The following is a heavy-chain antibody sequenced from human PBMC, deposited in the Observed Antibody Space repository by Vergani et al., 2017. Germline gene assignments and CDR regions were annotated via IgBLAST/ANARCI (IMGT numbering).Heavy chain of an antibody. CDR2: ISAYNGNT. CDR1: GYTFTSYG. D-gene: IGHD3-22*01. Sequence: QVQLVQSGAEVKKPGASVKVSCKASGYTFTSYGISWVRQAPGQGLEWMGWISAYNGNTNYAQKLQGRVTMTTETPTSTAYMELRSLRSNDTAVYDCARNKRYYDSMGYYPFAYWAKGPLVTVSS. J-gene: IGHJ4*02. CDR3: ARNKRYYDSMGYYPFAY. V-gene: IGHV1-18*01.